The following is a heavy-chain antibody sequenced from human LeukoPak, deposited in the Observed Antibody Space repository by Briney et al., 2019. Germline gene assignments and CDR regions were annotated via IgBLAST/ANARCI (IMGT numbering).Heavy chain of an antibody. J-gene: IGHJ4*02. CDR3: VPLNWNPPGDFDR. CDR1: GFTFRNFW. CDR2: IKDDGSDK. Sequence: GGSXRLSCGASGFTFRNFWMNWVRQAPGKGLEWVANIKDDGSDKYYVDSVKGRFTISKDNAKNSLFLQMNSLRVEDTAVYYCVPLNWNPPGDFDRWGQGTLVTVSS. D-gene: IGHD1-20*01. V-gene: IGHV3-7*01.